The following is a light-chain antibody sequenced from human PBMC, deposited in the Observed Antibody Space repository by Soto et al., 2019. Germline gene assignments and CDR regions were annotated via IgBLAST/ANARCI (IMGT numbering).Light chain of an antibody. Sequence: QMTQSPSPLSASVGDRVTITCRASHSIDFYLNWYQQKPGQAPKLLIYAASSLQSGVPSRFSGSGSETEFTLTISRLQPDDFATYFCHSRAFGQGTRLEIK. CDR2: AAS. J-gene: IGKJ5*01. V-gene: IGKV1-39*01. CDR3: HSRA. CDR1: HSIDFY.